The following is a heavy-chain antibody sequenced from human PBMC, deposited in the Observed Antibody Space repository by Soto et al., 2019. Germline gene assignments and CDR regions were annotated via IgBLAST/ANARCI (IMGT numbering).Heavy chain of an antibody. Sequence: QLQLQESGPGLVKPSETLSLTCTVSGGSISGYYWSWIRQPPGKGLEWIAYIYYSGSSNSNPSLKSRVTISVDTSKNQFSLKLSSVTAADTAVYYCARHSNEYRKSLDYWGQGILVTVS. D-gene: IGHD1-1*01. CDR2: IYYSGSS. J-gene: IGHJ4*02. CDR3: ARHSNEYRKSLDY. CDR1: GGSISGYY. V-gene: IGHV4-59*08.